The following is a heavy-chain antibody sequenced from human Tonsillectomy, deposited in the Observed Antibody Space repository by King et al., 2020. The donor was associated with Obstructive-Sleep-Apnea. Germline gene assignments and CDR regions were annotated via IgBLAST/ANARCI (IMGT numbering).Heavy chain of an antibody. V-gene: IGHV3-48*04. D-gene: IGHD4-17*01. CDR2: ISSSSSTI. CDR1: GFSFSSYS. CDR3: ARDHFGDYSSLDY. J-gene: IGHJ4*02. Sequence: VQLVESGGGLVQPGGSLRLSCAASGFSFSSYSMNWVRQAPGKGLEWFSYISSSSSTIYYADTVNGRFTISRDNAKNSLFLQMNSLRAKDTAVYYCARDHFGDYSSLDYWGQGTLVTVSS.